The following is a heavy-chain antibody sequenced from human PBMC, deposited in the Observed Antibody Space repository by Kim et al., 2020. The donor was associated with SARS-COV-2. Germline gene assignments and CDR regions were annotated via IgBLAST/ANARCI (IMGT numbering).Heavy chain of an antibody. CDR1: GGSISSSSYY. Sequence: SETLSLTCTVSGGSISSSSYYWGWIRQPPGKGLEWIGSIYYSGSTYYNPSPKSRVTISVDTSKNQFSLKLSSVTAADTAVYYCALGGWELLGPLNAIFDYWGQGTLVTVSS. CDR3: ALGGWELLGPLNAIFDY. CDR2: IYYSGST. V-gene: IGHV4-39*01. D-gene: IGHD1-26*01. J-gene: IGHJ4*02.